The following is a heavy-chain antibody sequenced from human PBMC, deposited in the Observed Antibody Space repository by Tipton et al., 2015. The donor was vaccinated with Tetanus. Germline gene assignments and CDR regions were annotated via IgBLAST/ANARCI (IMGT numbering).Heavy chain of an antibody. CDR3: ARQADNWFDP. CDR2: IYYGGST. V-gene: IGHV4-39*01. CDR1: GGSITSGTYY. Sequence: LRLSCTVSGGSITSGTYYWGWIRQPPGKGLEWIGNIYYGGSTYYNSPPKSRVTISLDTPKNQFSLKMTSVTAADTAVYYCARQADNWFDPWGQGTLVAVSS. J-gene: IGHJ5*02.